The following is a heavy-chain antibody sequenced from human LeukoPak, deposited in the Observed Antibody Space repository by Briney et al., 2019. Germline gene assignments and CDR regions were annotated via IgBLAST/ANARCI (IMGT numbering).Heavy chain of an antibody. Sequence: PGGSLRLSYAASGFTFSSYAMSWVRQAPGKGLEWVSAISGSGGSTYYADSVKGRFTISRDNAKNSLYLQMNSLRAEDTAVYYCARDTYRGIVGATRNLGDYWGQGTLVTVSS. J-gene: IGHJ4*02. D-gene: IGHD1-26*01. V-gene: IGHV3-23*01. CDR1: GFTFSSYA. CDR2: ISGSGGST. CDR3: ARDTYRGIVGATRNLGDY.